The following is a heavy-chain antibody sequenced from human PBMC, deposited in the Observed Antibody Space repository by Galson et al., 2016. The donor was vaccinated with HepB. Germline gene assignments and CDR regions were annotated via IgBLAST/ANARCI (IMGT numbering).Heavy chain of an antibody. J-gene: IGHJ4*02. CDR3: AKAKSGYSYAYTFDY. D-gene: IGHD5-18*01. CDR1: GFTFSNYG. Sequence: SLRLSCAASGFTFSNYGMHWVRQAPGKGLEWVAVISYDGSNKNYADSVKGRFTISRDSSKNTLFLQINSLRAEDTAVYYCAKAKSGYSYAYTFDYWGQGTLVTVSS. V-gene: IGHV3-30*18. CDR2: ISYDGSNK.